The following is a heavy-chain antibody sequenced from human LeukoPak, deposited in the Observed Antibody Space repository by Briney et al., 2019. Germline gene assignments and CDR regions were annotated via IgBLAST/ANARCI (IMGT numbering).Heavy chain of an antibody. V-gene: IGHV3-33*01. J-gene: IGHJ4*02. D-gene: IGHD3-10*01. CDR2: IWHDGSHK. Sequence: GRSLRLSCAASGFAFNTYAMHWVRQAPGQGLEWVALIWHDGSHKFYSNSVRGQFTISRDNSKNTVSLQMNNLRPEDTAVYYCAREILGSGSYPDFWGQGTLVAVSS. CDR3: AREILGSGSYPDF. CDR1: GFAFNTYA.